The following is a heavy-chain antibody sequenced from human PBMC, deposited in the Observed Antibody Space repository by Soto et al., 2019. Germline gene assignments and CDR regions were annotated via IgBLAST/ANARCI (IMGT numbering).Heavy chain of an antibody. J-gene: IGHJ4*02. CDR1: AFEFSDYY. D-gene: IGHD2-15*01. Sequence: QVQLVESGGGLVKPGGSLRLSCAASAFEFSDYYMSWVRRAPGKGLEWVSYISGSGDVIYYADSVKGRFTISRDNDNKSVHLQMDTLRAEDTALYYCARAPDCGEGSCYRHFDLWGQGTRVAVSS. CDR2: ISGSGDVI. CDR3: ARAPDCGEGSCYRHFDL. V-gene: IGHV3-11*01.